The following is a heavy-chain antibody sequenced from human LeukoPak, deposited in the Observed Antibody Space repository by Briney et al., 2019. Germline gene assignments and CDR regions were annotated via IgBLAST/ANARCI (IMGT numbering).Heavy chain of an antibody. D-gene: IGHD1-1*01. CDR1: GFSLSTSGMR. Sequence: SGPALVKPTQTLTLTCTFSGFSLSTSGMRVNWIRQPPGKALEWLARIDWDDDKFYSTPLKTRLTISKDTSKNQVVLTMTNMDPVDTATYYCARTPNFYYYMDVWGKGTTVTVSS. J-gene: IGHJ6*03. CDR3: ARTPNFYYYMDV. V-gene: IGHV2-70*04. CDR2: IDWDDDK.